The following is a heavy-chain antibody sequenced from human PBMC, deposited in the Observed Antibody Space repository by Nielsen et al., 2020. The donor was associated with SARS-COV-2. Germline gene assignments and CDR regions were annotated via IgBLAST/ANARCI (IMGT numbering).Heavy chain of an antibody. CDR1: GFTFSNYA. D-gene: IGHD6-19*01. CDR3: AKDLESYSSGWYGFDY. J-gene: IGHJ4*02. CDR2: ISGSGNST. V-gene: IGHV3-23*01. Sequence: GESLKISCAASGFTFSNYAMSWVRQAPGKGLEWVSAISGSGNSTYYADSVKGRFTISRDNSKNTQELQMNSLRAEDTAVYYCAKDLESYSSGWYGFDYWGQGTLVTVSS.